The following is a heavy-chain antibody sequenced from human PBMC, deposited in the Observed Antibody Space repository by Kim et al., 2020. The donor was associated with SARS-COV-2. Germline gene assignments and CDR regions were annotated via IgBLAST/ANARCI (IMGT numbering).Heavy chain of an antibody. CDR1: GFTFSHAW. J-gene: IGHJ4*02. V-gene: IGHV3-15*01. Sequence: GGSLRLSCAVSGFTFSHAWMSWVRQAPGKGLEWVGRIKSNTDGGTTDYAAPVKGTFTISRDDSKNTLYLQMNSLKTEDTAVYYCTELNYWARGTLVTVSS. CDR2: IKSNTDGGTT. CDR3: TELNY. D-gene: IGHD1-26*01.